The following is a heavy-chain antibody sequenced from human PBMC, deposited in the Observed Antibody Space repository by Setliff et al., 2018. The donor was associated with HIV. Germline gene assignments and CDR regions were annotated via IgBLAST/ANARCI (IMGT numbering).Heavy chain of an antibody. D-gene: IGHD2-8*01. CDR2: IDPENDET. V-gene: IGHV1-69-2*01. CDR1: GYTFAAYY. CDR3: VLYSTGASRFDY. Sequence: ASVKVSCKASGYTFAAYYIHWLRQAPGKGLHWMGRIDPENDETKYSQKFQVRFTMTADRSTDTAYMELSGLRSEDTAIYYCVLYSTGASRFDYWGQGTLVTVSS. J-gene: IGHJ4*02.